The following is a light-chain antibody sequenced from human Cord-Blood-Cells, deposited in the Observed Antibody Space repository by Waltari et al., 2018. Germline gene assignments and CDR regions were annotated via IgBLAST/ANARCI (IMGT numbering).Light chain of an antibody. Sequence: QSVLTQPPSASGTPGQRVTISCSGSSSNIGSNTVNWYQQLPGTAPKLLNYSNTQRPSGVPDRFSGSKTGTSASLAISGLQSEDEADYYCAAWDDSLNGWVFGGGTKLTVL. CDR3: AAWDDSLNGWV. V-gene: IGLV1-44*01. CDR2: SNT. CDR1: SSNIGSNT. J-gene: IGLJ3*02.